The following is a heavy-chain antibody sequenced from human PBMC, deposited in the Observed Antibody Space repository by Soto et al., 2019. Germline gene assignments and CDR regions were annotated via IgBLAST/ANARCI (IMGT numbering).Heavy chain of an antibody. Sequence: ASVKVSCKASGYTFTSYAMNWVRQAPGQGLEWLGIINPSGGYTTYAQRFLGRVTMTSDTSTSTVHMELGSLTSEDTAVYYCARGGGIVVVTAPYDHCGQGTLVTVSS. V-gene: IGHV1-46*03. CDR1: GYTFTSYA. CDR2: INPSGGYT. D-gene: IGHD2-21*02. J-gene: IGHJ4*02. CDR3: ARGGGIVVVTAPYDH.